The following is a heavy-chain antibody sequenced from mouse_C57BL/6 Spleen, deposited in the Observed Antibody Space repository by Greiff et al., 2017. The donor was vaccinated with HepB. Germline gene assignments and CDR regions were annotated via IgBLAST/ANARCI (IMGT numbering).Heavy chain of an antibody. CDR3: ARVITTVVAPFDY. D-gene: IGHD1-1*01. V-gene: IGHV1-7*01. CDR2: INPSSGYT. CDR1: GYTFTSYW. J-gene: IGHJ2*01. Sequence: QVQLQQSGAELAKPGASVKLSCKASGYTFTSYWMHWVKQRPGQGLEWIGYINPSSGYTKYNQKFKDKATLTADKSSSTAYMQLSSLTYEDSAVYYCARVITTVVAPFDYWGQGTTLTVSS.